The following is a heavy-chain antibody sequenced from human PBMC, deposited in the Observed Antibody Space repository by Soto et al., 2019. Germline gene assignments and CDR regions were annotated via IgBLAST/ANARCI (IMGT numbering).Heavy chain of an antibody. CDR2: ISYDGSNK. J-gene: IGHJ4*02. CDR3: AKSGALELQLWPRGFFDY. V-gene: IGHV3-30*18. CDR1: GFTFSSYG. D-gene: IGHD5-18*01. Sequence: QVQLVESGGGVVQPGRSLRLSCAASGFTFSSYGMHWVRQAPGKGLEWVAVISYDGSNKYYADSVKGRFTISRDNSKNTXNLQMNSLRAEDTAVYYCAKSGALELQLWPRGFFDYWGQGTLVTVSS.